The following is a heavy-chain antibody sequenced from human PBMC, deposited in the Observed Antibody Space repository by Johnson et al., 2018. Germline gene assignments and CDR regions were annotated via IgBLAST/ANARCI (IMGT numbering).Heavy chain of an antibody. Sequence: QVQLQQWGAGLLKPSETLSLTCAVYGGSFSDYYWSWIRQPPGEGLEWIGDINHSGSTNYNPSLKSRVTISVATSKNQFSLKLSSVTAADTAVYYCARVQSSSSPNYYYYYGMDVWGQGTTVTVSS. CDR3: ARVQSSSSPNYYYYYGMDV. CDR1: GGSFSDYY. CDR2: INHSGST. J-gene: IGHJ6*02. D-gene: IGHD6-13*01. V-gene: IGHV4-34*01.